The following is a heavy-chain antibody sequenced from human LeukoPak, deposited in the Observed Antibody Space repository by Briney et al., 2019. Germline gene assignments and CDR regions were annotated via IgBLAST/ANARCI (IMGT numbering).Heavy chain of an antibody. CDR1: GFTFSSYA. D-gene: IGHD1-1*01. J-gene: IGHJ4*02. CDR3: ANQPSLSSTTDY. CDR2: ISGHGGNT. V-gene: IGHV3-23*01. Sequence: GGSLRLSCAASGFTFSSYAMNWVRQAPGKGLEWVSGISGHGGNTYYADSVRGRFTISRDNSKNTLYLQMNSLRAEDTAVYYCANQPSLSSTTDYWGQGTLVTVSS.